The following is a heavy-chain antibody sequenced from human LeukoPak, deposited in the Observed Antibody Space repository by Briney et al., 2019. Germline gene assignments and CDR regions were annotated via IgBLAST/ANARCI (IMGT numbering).Heavy chain of an antibody. Sequence: ASVTVSCKASGYTFTSYGISWVRQAPGQGLEWMGWISAYNGNTNYAQKLQGRVTMTTDTSTSTAYMELRSLRSDDTAVYYCARVVGSIFGVVISLDSYYGMDVWGQGTTVTVSS. J-gene: IGHJ6*02. V-gene: IGHV1-18*01. D-gene: IGHD3-3*01. CDR1: GYTFTSYG. CDR3: ARVVGSIFGVVISLDSYYGMDV. CDR2: ISAYNGNT.